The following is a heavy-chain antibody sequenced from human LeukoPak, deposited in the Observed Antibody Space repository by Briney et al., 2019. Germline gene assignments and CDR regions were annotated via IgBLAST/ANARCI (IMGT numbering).Heavy chain of an antibody. CDR1: GGSISSYY. V-gene: IGHV4-59*01. CDR3: AREVMTRIDY. J-gene: IGHJ4*02. CDR2: IYYSGST. Sequence: SETLSLTCTVSGGSISSYYWSWIRQPPGKGLEWIGYIYYSGSTNYNPSLKSRVTISVDTSKNQFSLKLSSVTAADTAVYYCAREVMTRIDYWGQGTLVTVSS. D-gene: IGHD3-22*01.